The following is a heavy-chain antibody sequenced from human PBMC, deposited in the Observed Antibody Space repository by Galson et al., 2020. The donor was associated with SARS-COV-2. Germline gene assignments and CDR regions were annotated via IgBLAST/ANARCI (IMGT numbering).Heavy chain of an antibody. CDR3: AKGLEWELNY. J-gene: IGHJ4*02. Sequence: GGSLRLSCAASGFTFSSYGMHWVRQAPGKGLEWVALIWYDGSNKYYADSVKGRFTISRDNSKNTLYLQMNSLRAEDTAVYYCAKGLEWELNYWGQGTLVTVSS. D-gene: IGHD1-26*01. CDR1: GFTFSSYG. CDR2: IWYDGSNK. V-gene: IGHV3-33*06.